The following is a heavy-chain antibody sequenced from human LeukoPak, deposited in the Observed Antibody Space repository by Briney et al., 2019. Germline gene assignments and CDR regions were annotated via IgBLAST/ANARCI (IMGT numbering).Heavy chain of an antibody. CDR3: ARDVIVVVPAAKVHYYYMDV. D-gene: IGHD2-2*01. V-gene: IGHV4-4*07. CDR2: IYTSGST. Sequence: SETLSLTCTVSGDSISSYYWSWIRQPAGKGLEWIGRIYTSGSTNYNPSLKSRVTLSVDTSKNQFSLKLSSVTAADTAVYYCARDVIVVVPAAKVHYYYMDVWGKGTTVTVSS. J-gene: IGHJ6*03. CDR1: GDSISSYY.